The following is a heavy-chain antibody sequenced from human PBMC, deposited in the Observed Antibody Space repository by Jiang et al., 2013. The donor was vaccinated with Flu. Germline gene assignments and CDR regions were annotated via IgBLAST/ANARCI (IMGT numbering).Heavy chain of an antibody. D-gene: IGHD3-3*01. CDR2: IGSSSSYI. J-gene: IGHJ4*02. Sequence: SCAASGFTFSSYSMNWVRQAPGKGLEWVSSIGSSSSYIYYADSVKGRFTISRDNAKNSLYLQMNSLRAEDTALYYCARDRTHYDFWSGYQDYWGQGTLVTVSS. CDR3: ARDRTHYDFWSGYQDY. V-gene: IGHV3-21*01. CDR1: GFTFSSYS.